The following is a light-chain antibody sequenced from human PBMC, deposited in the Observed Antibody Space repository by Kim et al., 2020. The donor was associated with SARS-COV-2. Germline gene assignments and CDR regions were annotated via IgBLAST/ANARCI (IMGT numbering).Light chain of an antibody. V-gene: IGKV3-11*01. CDR3: QQRSHWPT. CDR1: QSVSNS. Sequence: EIVLTQSPATLSLSPGERATLSCRASQSVSNSLAWYQQKPGQAPRLLIYDVSNRATGIPVRFSGSGSGTDFTLTISSLEPEDFAVYYCQQRSHWPTFGPGTIVDIK. J-gene: IGKJ3*01. CDR2: DVS.